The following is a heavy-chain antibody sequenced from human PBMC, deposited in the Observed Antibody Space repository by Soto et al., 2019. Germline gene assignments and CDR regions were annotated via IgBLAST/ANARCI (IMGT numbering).Heavy chain of an antibody. D-gene: IGHD1-26*01. CDR3: ARGGGSDSFDY. J-gene: IGHJ4*02. CDR2: INHLETT. V-gene: IGHV4-30-2*01. Sequence: SETLSLTCTVSGASITYGGYSWSWIRQTPGKGLEWIGYINHLETTFYNPSFESRLSLSIDRAKNQFSLNLNSMSAADRAVYFCARGGGSDSFDYWGQGILVTVCS. CDR1: GASITYGGYS.